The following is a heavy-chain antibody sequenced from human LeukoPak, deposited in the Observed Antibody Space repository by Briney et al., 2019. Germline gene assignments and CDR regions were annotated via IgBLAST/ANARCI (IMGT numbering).Heavy chain of an antibody. J-gene: IGHJ4*02. V-gene: IGHV1-3*01. Sequence: ASVKVSCKASGYTFTSYAMHWVRQAPGQGLEWMGWINAGNGNTKYSQKFQGRVTITRDTSASTAYMELSSLRSEDTAVYYCAREIPGYYYDSSGHLDYWGQGTLVTVSS. CDR2: INAGNGNT. D-gene: IGHD3-22*01. CDR3: AREIPGYYYDSSGHLDY. CDR1: GYTFTSYA.